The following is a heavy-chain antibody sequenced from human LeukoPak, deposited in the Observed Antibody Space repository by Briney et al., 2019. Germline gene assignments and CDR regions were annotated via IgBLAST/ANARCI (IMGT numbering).Heavy chain of an antibody. J-gene: IGHJ4*02. V-gene: IGHV4-61*01. CDR1: GGSVSSGSYY. CDR2: IYYSGST. CDR3: ARARGGSFYEPFDY. Sequence: SETLSLTCTVSGGSVSSGSYYWSWIRQPPGKGLEWIGYIYYSGSTNYNPSLKSRVTISVDTPKNQFSLKLSSVTAADTAVYYCARARGGSFYEPFDYWGQGTLVTVSS. D-gene: IGHD3-22*01.